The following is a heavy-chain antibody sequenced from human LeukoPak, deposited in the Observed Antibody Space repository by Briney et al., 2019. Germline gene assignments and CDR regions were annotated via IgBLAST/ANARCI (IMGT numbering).Heavy chain of an antibody. V-gene: IGHV4-34*01. CDR3: ARGRVYSNYYYYYGMDV. Sequence: SETLSLTCAVYGGSFSGYSWSWIRQPPGKGLEWIGEINHSGSTNYNPSLKSRVTISVDTSKNQFSLKLSSVTAADTAVYYCARGRVYSNYYYYYGMDVWGQGTTVTVSS. J-gene: IGHJ6*02. CDR1: GGSFSGYS. CDR2: INHSGST. D-gene: IGHD4-11*01.